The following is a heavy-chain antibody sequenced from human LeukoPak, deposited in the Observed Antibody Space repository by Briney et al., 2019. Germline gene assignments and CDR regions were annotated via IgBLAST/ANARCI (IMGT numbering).Heavy chain of an antibody. CDR3: ARYYYGSGSYYKTDAFDI. J-gene: IGHJ3*02. D-gene: IGHD3-10*01. CDR2: IYPGDSDT. Sequence: GESLQISCQGSGYSFTSYWIGWVRQMPGKGLEWMGIIYPGDSDTRYSPSFQGQVTISADKSISTAYLQWSSLKASDTAMYYCARYYYGSGSYYKTDAFDIWGQGTMVTVSS. CDR1: GYSFTSYW. V-gene: IGHV5-51*01.